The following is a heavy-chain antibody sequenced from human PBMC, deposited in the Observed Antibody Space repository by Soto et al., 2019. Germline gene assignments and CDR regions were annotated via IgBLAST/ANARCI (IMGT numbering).Heavy chain of an antibody. V-gene: IGHV1-18*01. D-gene: IGHD2-2*01. J-gene: IGHJ4*02. Sequence: QVQLVQSGAEVKKPGASVKVSCKASGYTFTSYGISWVRQAPGQGLEWMGWISAYNGNTNYAQKLQGRVTMTTDTSTSTAYMELRSLRSDDTAGYYCARWGVDCSSTSCSYFDYWGQGTLVTVSS. CDR2: ISAYNGNT. CDR1: GYTFTSYG. CDR3: ARWGVDCSSTSCSYFDY.